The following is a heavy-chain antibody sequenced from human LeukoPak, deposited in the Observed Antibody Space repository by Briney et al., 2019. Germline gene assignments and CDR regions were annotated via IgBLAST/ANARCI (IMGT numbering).Heavy chain of an antibody. D-gene: IGHD6-25*01. J-gene: IGHJ5*02. CDR3: ARDLAATNWFDP. Sequence: GGSLRLSCAASGFSFSDYWMHWVRQAPGKGLVWVSRIATDGTGTNYADSVKGRLTISRDNAKNTLYLQMSSLRAEDTAVYFCARDLAATNWFDPWGQGTLVTVSS. CDR1: GFSFSDYW. V-gene: IGHV3-74*01. CDR2: IATDGTGT.